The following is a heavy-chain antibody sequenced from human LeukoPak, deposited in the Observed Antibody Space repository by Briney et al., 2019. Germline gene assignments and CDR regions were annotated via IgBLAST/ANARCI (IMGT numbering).Heavy chain of an antibody. V-gene: IGHV3-30*03. CDR2: ISYDGTNK. Sequence: GGSLRLSCTASGFTFSNYGIHWVRQAPGKGLEWVAVISYDGTNKYYADSVKGRFTISRDNSKNTLYLQMDSLRAEDTAVYYCARGKVVTMVRGVIITYFDYWGQGTLVTVSS. J-gene: IGHJ4*02. CDR3: ARGKVVTMVRGVIITYFDY. D-gene: IGHD3-10*01. CDR1: GFTFSNYG.